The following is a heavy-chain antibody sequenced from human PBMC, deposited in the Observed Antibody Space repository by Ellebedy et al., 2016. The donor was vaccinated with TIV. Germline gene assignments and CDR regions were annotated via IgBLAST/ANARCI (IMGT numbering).Heavy chain of an antibody. Sequence: PGGSLRLSCAASGFTFVNHAMTWVRQAPGKGLEWVSTISSSGIRADFADFVKGRFIVSRDNSKNTVSMEMTSLTPEDTAVYYCAKDREYNYGYPESFDFWGQGTVVTVSS. CDR3: AKDREYNYGYPESFDF. V-gene: IGHV3-23*01. CDR2: ISSSGIRA. CDR1: GFTFVNHA. J-gene: IGHJ3*01. D-gene: IGHD5-18*01.